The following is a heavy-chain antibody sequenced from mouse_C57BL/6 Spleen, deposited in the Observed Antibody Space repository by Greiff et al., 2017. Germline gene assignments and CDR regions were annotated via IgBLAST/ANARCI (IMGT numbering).Heavy chain of an antibody. Sequence: VQLQQPGAELVKPGASVKLSCKASGYTFTSYWMQWVKQRPGQGLEWIGEIDPSDSYTNYNQKFKGKATLTVDPTSSTAYMQLSSLTSEDSAVYYCAVYYYGSSQYYFDYWGQGTTLTVSS. J-gene: IGHJ2*01. CDR2: IDPSDSYT. CDR3: AVYYYGSSQYYFDY. D-gene: IGHD1-1*01. CDR1: GYTFTSYW. V-gene: IGHV1-50*01.